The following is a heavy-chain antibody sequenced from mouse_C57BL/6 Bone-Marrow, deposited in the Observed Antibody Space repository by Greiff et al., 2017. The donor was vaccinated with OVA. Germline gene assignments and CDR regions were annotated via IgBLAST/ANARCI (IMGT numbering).Heavy chain of an antibody. CDR1: GYTFTDYY. V-gene: IGHV1-19*01. CDR2: INPYNGGT. D-gene: IGHD1-1*01. J-gene: IGHJ4*01. CDR3: ARLLRYAMDY. Sequence: EVQLQQSGPVLVKPGASVKMSCKASGYTFTDYYMNWVKQSHGKSLEWIGVINPYNGGTSYNQKFKGKATLTVDKSSSTAYMELNSLTSEDSAVYYCARLLRYAMDYWGQGTSVTVSS.